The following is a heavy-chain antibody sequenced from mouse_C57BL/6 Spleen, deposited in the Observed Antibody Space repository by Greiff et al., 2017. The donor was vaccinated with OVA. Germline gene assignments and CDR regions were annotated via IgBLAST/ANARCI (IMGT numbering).Heavy chain of an antibody. CDR3: AGDAWDYDDAMDY. D-gene: IGHD2-4*01. Sequence: DVMLVESGGGLVQSGRSLRLSCATSGFTFSDFYMEWVRQAPGKGLEWIAASRNKANDYTTEYSASVKGRFIVSRDTSQSILYLQMNALRAEDTAIYYGAGDAWDYDDAMDYWGQGTSVTVSS. CDR2: SRNKANDYTT. CDR1: GFTFSDFY. V-gene: IGHV7-1*01. J-gene: IGHJ4*01.